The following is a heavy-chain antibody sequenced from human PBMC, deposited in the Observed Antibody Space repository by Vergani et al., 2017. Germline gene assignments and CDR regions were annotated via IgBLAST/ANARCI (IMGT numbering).Heavy chain of an antibody. CDR2: IYYSGST. J-gene: IGHJ4*02. CDR3: ARDGSDSSSWYI. V-gene: IGHV4-61*10. Sequence: QVQLQESGPGLVKPSETLSLTCTVSGGSVSSGSYYWSWIRQPAGKGLEWIGYIYYSGSTNYTPSLKSRGTISVDTSRNQFDLKLSSGTAADTAVYYCARDGSDSSSWYIWGQGTLVTVSS. D-gene: IGHD6-13*01. CDR1: GGSVSSGSYY.